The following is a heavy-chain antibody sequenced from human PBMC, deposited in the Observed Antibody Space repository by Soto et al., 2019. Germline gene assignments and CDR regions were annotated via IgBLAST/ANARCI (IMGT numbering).Heavy chain of an antibody. CDR2: ISKSDYT. CDR1: GFAFNNYG. D-gene: IGHD2-2*01. CDR3: AREDSIIIPAVSDF. J-gene: IGHJ4*02. Sequence: GGSLRLSCTVSGFAFNNYGINWVRHAPGKGLEWVSSISKSDYTYYSDSVKGRFAISRDNAKSSVSLQMNTLRVEDTAVYYCAREDSIIIPAVSDFWGQGTLVTVSS. V-gene: IGHV3-21*01.